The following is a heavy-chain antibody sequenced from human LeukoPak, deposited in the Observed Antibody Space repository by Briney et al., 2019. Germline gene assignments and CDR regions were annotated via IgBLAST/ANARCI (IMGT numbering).Heavy chain of an antibody. D-gene: IGHD3-22*01. Sequence: GGSLRLSCAASGFTFRSYAMSWVRQAPGKGLEWVSYITSSSSAMHYADAVKGRFAISRDNAKNSLYLQMNSLRAEDTALYYCARKSGSSGYPLDNWGQGTLVTVSS. V-gene: IGHV3-48*01. CDR3: ARKSGSSGYPLDN. CDR2: ITSSSSAM. CDR1: GFTFRSYA. J-gene: IGHJ4*02.